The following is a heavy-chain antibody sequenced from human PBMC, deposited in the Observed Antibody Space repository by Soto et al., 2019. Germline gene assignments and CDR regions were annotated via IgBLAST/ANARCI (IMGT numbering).Heavy chain of an antibody. CDR3: ARVNYYDFYFDY. D-gene: IGHD3-22*01. CDR1: GGSISSYY. Sequence: SETLSLTCTVSGGSISSYYWSWIRQPPGKALEWIGYIYYSGSTNYNPSLKSRVTISVDTSKNQFSLKLSSVTAADTAVYYCARVNYYDFYFDYWGPGTLVTVSS. V-gene: IGHV4-59*01. J-gene: IGHJ4*02. CDR2: IYYSGST.